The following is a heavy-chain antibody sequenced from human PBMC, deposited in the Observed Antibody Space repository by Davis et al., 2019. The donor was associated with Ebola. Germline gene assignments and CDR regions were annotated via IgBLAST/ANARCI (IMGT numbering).Heavy chain of an antibody. CDR1: GFTFSTYS. CDR3: TTGHYSSSRGY. D-gene: IGHD6-6*01. V-gene: IGHV3-49*04. CDR2: IRSKAYGGKT. J-gene: IGHJ4*02. Sequence: GESLKISCAASGFTFSTYSMSWVRQAPGKGLEWVGFIRSKAYGGKTQYAASVKGRFTISRDDSKSIAYMQMNSLKTEDTAVYYCTTGHYSSSRGYWGQGTLVTVSS.